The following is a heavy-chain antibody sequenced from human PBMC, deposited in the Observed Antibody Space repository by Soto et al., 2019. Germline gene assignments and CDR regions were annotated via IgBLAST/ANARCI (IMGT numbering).Heavy chain of an antibody. J-gene: IGHJ4*02. Sequence: SETLSLTCTVSDGSISSSSYYWGWIRQPPGKGLEWIGSIYYSGSTYYNPSLKSRVTISVDTSKNQFSLKLSSVTAADTAVYYCARGFPTVVTVDYWGQGTLVTVSS. CDR2: IYYSGST. CDR3: ARGFPTVVTVDY. D-gene: IGHD4-17*01. CDR1: DGSISSSSYY. V-gene: IGHV4-39*01.